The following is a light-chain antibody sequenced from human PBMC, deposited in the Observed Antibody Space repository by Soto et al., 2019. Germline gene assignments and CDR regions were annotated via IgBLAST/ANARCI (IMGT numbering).Light chain of an antibody. CDR3: QQYNNWLT. CDR2: GAS. Sequence: EIVMTQSPVTLSVSPGERATLSCRAGQSVSSNLAWYQQKPGQAPRLLIYGASTRATGIPARFTGSGSGTEFTLTISSLQFYDAAVYYCQQYNNWLTFGQGTKVEIK. J-gene: IGKJ1*01. V-gene: IGKV3-15*01. CDR1: QSVSSN.